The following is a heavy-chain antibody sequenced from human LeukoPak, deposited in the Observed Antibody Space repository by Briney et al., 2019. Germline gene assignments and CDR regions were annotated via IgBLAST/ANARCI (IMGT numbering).Heavy chain of an antibody. Sequence: GGSLRLSCAASGFTFSSYAMSWVRQAPGKGLEWVSAISGSGGSTYYADSVKGRFTISRDNSKNTLYLQMNSLRAEDTAVYYCAKDAGLDFWSGLDAFDIWGQGTMVTVSS. CDR2: ISGSGGST. CDR3: AKDAGLDFWSGLDAFDI. D-gene: IGHD3-3*01. CDR1: GFTFSSYA. V-gene: IGHV3-23*01. J-gene: IGHJ3*02.